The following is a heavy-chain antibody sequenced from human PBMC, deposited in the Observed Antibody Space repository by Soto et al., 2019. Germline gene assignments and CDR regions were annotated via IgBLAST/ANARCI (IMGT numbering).Heavy chain of an antibody. CDR3: ARGSCSSTSCYKEYYFDF. Sequence: QVQLVQSGAEVKKPGSSVKVSCKASGGTFSGYAISWVRQAPGHGLEWMGEIIPMFGTSNYAQKFQGRVTITADESTSTVYIELSRLRSEDTAVYYCARGSCSSTSCYKEYYFDFWGQGTLVTVSS. CDR1: GGTFSGYA. CDR2: IIPMFGTS. D-gene: IGHD2-2*02. V-gene: IGHV1-69*01. J-gene: IGHJ4*02.